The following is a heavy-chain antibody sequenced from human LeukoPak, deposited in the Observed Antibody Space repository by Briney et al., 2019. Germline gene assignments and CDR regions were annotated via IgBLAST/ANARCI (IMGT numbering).Heavy chain of an antibody. J-gene: IGHJ3*02. CDR2: IKSKTDGGTT. D-gene: IGHD3-16*01. CDR3: TTEPPRLLINAFDI. Sequence: PVVCLRLSCVASGFTFSNAWMNWVRQAPGKGLGWVGRIKSKTDGGTTDYAAPVKGRFTISRDDSKNTLYLQMNSLKTEDTAVYYCTTEPPRLLINAFDIWGQGTMVTVSS. V-gene: IGHV3-15*01. CDR1: GFTFSNAW.